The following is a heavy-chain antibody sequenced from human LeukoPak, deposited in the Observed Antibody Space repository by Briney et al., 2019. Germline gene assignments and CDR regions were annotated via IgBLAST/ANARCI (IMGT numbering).Heavy chain of an antibody. D-gene: IGHD3-22*01. CDR1: GYTFTGYY. J-gene: IGHJ3*02. V-gene: IGHV1-2*06. CDR3: ARDQYYYDSSGFSDAFDI. CDR2: INPNSGGT. Sequence: ASVKVSCKASGYTFTGYYMHWVRQAPGQGLGWMGRINPNSGGTNYAQKFQGRVTITRDTSISTAYMELSRLRSDDTAVYYCARDQYYYDSSGFSDAFDIWGQGTMVTVSS.